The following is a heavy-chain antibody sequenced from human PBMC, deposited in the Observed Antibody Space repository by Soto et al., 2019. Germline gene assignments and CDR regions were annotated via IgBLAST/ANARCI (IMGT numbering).Heavy chain of an antibody. CDR2: ISYDGSNK. CDR1: GFTFSSYG. J-gene: IGHJ6*02. CDR3: AKDRVVIDYYYYYGMDV. Sequence: QVQLVESGGGVVQPGRSLRLSCAASGFTFSSYGMHWVRQAPGKGLEWVAVISYDGSNKYYADSVKGRFTISRDNSKNTLYLQMNSLRAEDTAVYYCAKDRVVIDYYYYYGMDVWGQGTTVTVSS. D-gene: IGHD3-3*01. V-gene: IGHV3-30*18.